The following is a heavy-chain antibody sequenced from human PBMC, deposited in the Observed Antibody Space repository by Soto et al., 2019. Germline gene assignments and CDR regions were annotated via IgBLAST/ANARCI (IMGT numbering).Heavy chain of an antibody. CDR2: IYHSGST. J-gene: IGHJ3*02. Sequence: SETLSLTCAVSGGSISSGGYSWSWIRQPPGKGLEWIGYIYHSGSTYYSPSLKSRVTISLDTSKNQFSLKLSSVTAADTAVYYCARDSPYDFWSGYSNAFDIWGQGTMVTVSS. CDR3: ARDSPYDFWSGYSNAFDI. V-gene: IGHV4-30-2*05. CDR1: GGSISSGGYS. D-gene: IGHD3-3*01.